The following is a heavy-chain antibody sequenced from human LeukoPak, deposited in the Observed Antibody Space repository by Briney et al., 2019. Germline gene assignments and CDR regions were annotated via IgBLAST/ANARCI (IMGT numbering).Heavy chain of an antibody. CDR3: ARRVGFYGSGSLNYFDP. CDR1: GGSIDSSSYY. J-gene: IGHJ5*01. Sequence: PSETLSLTCAVSGGSIDSSSYYWGWIRQPPGKGLEWIGSIFRTGSTYYSASLKSRVSISVDTSKNHIALKLTSVTASDTAVFCARRVGFYGSGSLNYFDPWGQGILVSVS. CDR2: IFRTGST. D-gene: IGHD3-10*01. V-gene: IGHV4-39*02.